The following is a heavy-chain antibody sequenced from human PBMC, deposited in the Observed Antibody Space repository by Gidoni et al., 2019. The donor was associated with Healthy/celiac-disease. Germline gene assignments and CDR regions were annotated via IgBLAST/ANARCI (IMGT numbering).Heavy chain of an antibody. CDR2: ICAYNGNT. CDR3: ARVEPPSGSYSWFDP. J-gene: IGHJ5*02. Sequence: QVQLVQSGAEVKKPGAPANVSCKASGYSFHRYGISWVRQAPGQGLYWMGWICAYNGNTNYAQKLQGRVTMTTDTATSTAYMEMRGLRSDDTDVYYCARVEPPSGSYSWFDPWGQGTLVTVSS. CDR1: GYSFHRYG. D-gene: IGHD3-10*01. V-gene: IGHV1-18*01.